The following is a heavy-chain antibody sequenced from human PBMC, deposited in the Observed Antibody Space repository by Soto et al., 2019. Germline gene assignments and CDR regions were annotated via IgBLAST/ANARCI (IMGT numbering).Heavy chain of an antibody. CDR3: ARGGTTYYYGMDV. CDR2: INPSGGST. J-gene: IGHJ6*02. CDR1: GYTFITYY. D-gene: IGHD3-16*01. Sequence: QVQLVQSGAEVKKPGASVKVSCKASGYTFITYYMHWVRQAPGQGLEWMGIINPSGGSTTYAQKFQGRVTMTSDTSTSTVYMELSSLRSEDTAVYYCARGGTTYYYGMDVWGRGTTVTVSS. V-gene: IGHV1-46*01.